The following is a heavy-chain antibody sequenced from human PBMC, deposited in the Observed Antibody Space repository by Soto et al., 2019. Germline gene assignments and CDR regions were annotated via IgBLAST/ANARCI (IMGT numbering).Heavy chain of an antibody. V-gene: IGHV4-30-4*01. CDR2: IYYSGTT. D-gene: IGHD2-8*01. Sequence: QVQLQESGPGLVKPSQTLSLMCTVSDDPISSGDYYWTWIRQPPGKGLEWIGYIYYSGTTYYNPSLKSRVNMSVDTTKNQFSLKLTSVTAADPAVYYCARAPYRGTNSRGALDMWGQGTMVTVSS. CDR3: ARAPYRGTNSRGALDM. J-gene: IGHJ3*02. CDR1: DDPISSGDYY.